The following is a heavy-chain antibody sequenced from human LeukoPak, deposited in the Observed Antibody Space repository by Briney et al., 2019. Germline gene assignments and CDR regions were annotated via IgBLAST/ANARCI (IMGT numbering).Heavy chain of an antibody. V-gene: IGHV4-30-4*01. Sequence: SETLSLTCTVSGGSISSGDYYWSWIRQPPGKGLKWIAYIYYSGSSYYNPSLKSRVTISVDTSKNQFSLKLSSVTAADTAVYYCARDLYYGSGSYVFDPWGQGTLVTVSS. CDR3: ARDLYYGSGSYVFDP. CDR2: IYYSGSS. D-gene: IGHD3-10*01. CDR1: GGSISSGDYY. J-gene: IGHJ5*02.